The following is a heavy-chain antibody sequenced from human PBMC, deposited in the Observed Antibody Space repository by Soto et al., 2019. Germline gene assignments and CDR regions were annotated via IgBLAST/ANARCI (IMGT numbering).Heavy chain of an antibody. Sequence: SVKVACKASGGTFSSYAISWVRQAPGQGLEWMGGIIPIFGTANYAQKFQGRVTITADKSTSTAYMELSSLRSEDTAVYYCWGADYHYGRDVSGQRTSVTVSS. CDR1: GGTFSSYA. CDR2: IIPIFGTA. CDR3: WGADYHYGRDV. V-gene: IGHV1-69*06. J-gene: IGHJ6*02.